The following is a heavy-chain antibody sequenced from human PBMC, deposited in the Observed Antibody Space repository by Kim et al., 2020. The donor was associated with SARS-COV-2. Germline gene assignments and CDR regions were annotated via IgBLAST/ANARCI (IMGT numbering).Heavy chain of an antibody. CDR2: ISDDGSNK. V-gene: IGHV3-30*04. Sequence: GGSLRLSCAASGFTFSNYAMHWVRQAPDKGLEWVALISDDGSNKYYADSVKGRFTISRDNSKNTLDLQMNSLRAADTSVYYCAIELYYYDDSGYSFPCWGQGTLVAVSS. J-gene: IGHJ4*02. CDR1: GFTFSNYA. CDR3: AIELYYYDDSGYSFPC. D-gene: IGHD3-22*01.